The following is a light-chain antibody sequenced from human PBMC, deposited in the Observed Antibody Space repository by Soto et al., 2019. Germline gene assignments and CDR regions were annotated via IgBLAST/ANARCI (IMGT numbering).Light chain of an antibody. CDR3: QSFDSHVLGLL. CDR1: NSSIGAGHH. Sequence: QSVLTQPPSVTGAPGQRVTISCSGSNSSIGAGHHVNWYQQFPGSDPKLLIYSNAARPSGVPDRFSGSKSGTSASLAITGLQAEDEADYYCQSFDSHVLGLLFGVGTKLTVL. J-gene: IGLJ2*01. V-gene: IGLV1-40*01. CDR2: SNA.